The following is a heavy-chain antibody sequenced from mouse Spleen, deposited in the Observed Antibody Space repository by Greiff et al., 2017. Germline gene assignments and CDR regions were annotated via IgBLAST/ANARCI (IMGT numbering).Heavy chain of an antibody. CDR1: GYSFTGYY. CDR3: ARNYYGSSPWFAY. CDR2: INPSTGGT. D-gene: IGHD1-1*01. V-gene: IGHV1-42*01. Sequence: DVQLQESGPELVKPGASVKISCKASGYSFTGYYMNWVKQSPEKSLEWIGEINPSTGGTTYNQKFKAKATLTVDKSSSTAYMQLKSLTSEDSAVYYCARNYYGSSPWFAYWGQGTLVTVSA. J-gene: IGHJ3*01.